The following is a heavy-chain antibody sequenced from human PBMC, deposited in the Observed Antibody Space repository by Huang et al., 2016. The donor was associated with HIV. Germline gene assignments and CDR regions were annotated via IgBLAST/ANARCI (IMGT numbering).Heavy chain of an antibody. J-gene: IGHJ3*01. D-gene: IGHD3-9*01. V-gene: IGHV5-51*03. CDR1: GYTFTNSW. CDR2: IYPGDSDL. CDR3: ARGATLTGNTNFFDV. Sequence: EVQLVQSGAEVKKPGESLKISCKGSGYTFTNSWIGWVRQMPGKGLEGVGLIYPGDSDLRDSPSFQGQVTISADKSISTAYLLWSTLEASDTAMYYCARGATLTGNTNFFDVWGQGTMVSVSS.